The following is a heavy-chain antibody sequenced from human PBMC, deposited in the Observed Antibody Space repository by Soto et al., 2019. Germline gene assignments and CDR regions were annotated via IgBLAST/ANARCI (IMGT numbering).Heavy chain of an antibody. CDR3: ARLEGLATISYYFDF. J-gene: IGHJ4*02. CDR2: IYFRGNT. CDR1: GDSINSDKYY. D-gene: IGHD3-9*01. Sequence: SETLSLTCSVSGDSINSDKYYWGWIRQPPGKGLEWIGSIYFRGNTYYNPSLQTQVTISLDKSKSQFSLKLNSVTAADSAVYFCARLEGLATISYYFDFWGQGALVTVSS. V-gene: IGHV4-39*01.